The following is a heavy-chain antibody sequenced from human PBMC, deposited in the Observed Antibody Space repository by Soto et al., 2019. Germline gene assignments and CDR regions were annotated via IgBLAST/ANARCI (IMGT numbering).Heavy chain of an antibody. J-gene: IGHJ6*02. CDR1: GFTFSDYY. D-gene: IGHD3-3*01. Sequence: GGSLRRSCAASGFTFSDYYMSWIRQAPGKGLEWVSYISSSSSYTNYADSVKGRFTISRDNAKNSLYLQMNSLRAEDTAVYYCARDSSLITIFGVVIEYGMDVWGQGTTVTVSS. CDR2: ISSSSSYT. CDR3: ARDSSLITIFGVVIEYGMDV. V-gene: IGHV3-11*06.